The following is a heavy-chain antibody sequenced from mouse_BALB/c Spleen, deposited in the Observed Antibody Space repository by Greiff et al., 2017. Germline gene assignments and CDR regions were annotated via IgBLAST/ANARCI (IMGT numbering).Heavy chain of an antibody. J-gene: IGHJ1*01. CDR1: GFTFSSYA. Sequence: EVQGVESGGGLVKPGGSLKLSCAASGFTFSSYAMSWVRQTPEKRLEWVASISSGGSTYYPDSVKGRFTISRDNARNILDLQMSSLRCEDTAMYDWARGRYGNYEDYWYIDVWGAGTTVTVSA. CDR2: ISSGGST. CDR3: ARGRYGNYEDYWYIDV. D-gene: IGHD2-1*01. V-gene: IGHV5-6-5*01.